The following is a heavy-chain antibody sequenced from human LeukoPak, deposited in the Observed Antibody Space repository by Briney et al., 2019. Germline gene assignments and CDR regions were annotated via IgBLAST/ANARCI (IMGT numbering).Heavy chain of an antibody. CDR1: GDSISSSGYY. J-gene: IGHJ4*02. D-gene: IGHD3-22*01. CDR2: IYYSGST. Sequence: SETLSLTCTVSGDSISSSGYYWGWIRQPPGKEPEWIGGIYYSGSTYYNPSLKSRVTISVDTSKNQFSLKLSSVTAADTAVYYCARAPYYYDSESPFDYWGQGTLVTVSS. V-gene: IGHV4-39*07. CDR3: ARAPYYYDSESPFDY.